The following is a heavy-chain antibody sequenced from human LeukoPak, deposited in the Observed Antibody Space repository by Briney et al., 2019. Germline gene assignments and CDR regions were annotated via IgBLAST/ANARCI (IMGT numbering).Heavy chain of an antibody. D-gene: IGHD2-21*01. CDR2: MNPNSVNT. CDR1: GYTFTSYV. V-gene: IGHV1-8*01. Sequence: ASVKVSCKAPGYTFTSYVINWVRQATGQGLERMGWMNPNSVNTGYAQKFQGRVTMTSSTSIITAYMELSSLTFEDTAVYYCTRSVRNGHIDYWGQGTLVTVSS. J-gene: IGHJ4*02. CDR3: TRSVRNGHIDY.